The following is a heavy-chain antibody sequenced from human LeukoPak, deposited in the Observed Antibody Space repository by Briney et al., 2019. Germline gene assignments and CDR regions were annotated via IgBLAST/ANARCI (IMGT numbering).Heavy chain of an antibody. CDR3: ARVTDYDFWSGPYYFDY. V-gene: IGHV1-46*03. J-gene: IGHJ4*02. D-gene: IGHD3-3*01. Sequence: GASVKVSCKASGYTFTSYYMHWVRHAPGQGLEWMGIINPSGGSTSYAQKFQGRVTMTRDTSTSTVYMELSSLRSEDTAVYYCARVTDYDFWSGPYYFDYWGQGTLVTVSS. CDR1: GYTFTSYY. CDR2: INPSGGST.